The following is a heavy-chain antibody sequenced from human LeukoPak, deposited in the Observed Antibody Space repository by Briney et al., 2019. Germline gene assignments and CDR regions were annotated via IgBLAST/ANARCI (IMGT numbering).Heavy chain of an antibody. V-gene: IGHV3-7*01. CDR2: IRQDGSEK. CDR1: GFTFSSHW. CDR3: AREYPLKYFDY. D-gene: IGHD2-2*02. J-gene: IGHJ4*02. Sequence: PGGSLRLSCAASGFTFSSHWMSWVRQAPGKGLEWVANIRQDGSEKYYVDSVKGRFTISRDNAKNSLYLQMNSLRAEDTAVYNCAREYPLKYFDYWGQGTLVTVSS.